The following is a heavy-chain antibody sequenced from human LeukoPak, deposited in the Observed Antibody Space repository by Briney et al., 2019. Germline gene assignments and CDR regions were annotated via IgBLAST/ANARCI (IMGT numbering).Heavy chain of an antibody. J-gene: IGHJ5*02. Sequence: SETLSLTCTVSGGSISSSSYYWGWIRQPPGKGLEWIGSIYYSGSTYYNPSLKSRVTISVDTSKNQFSLKLSSVTAADTAVYYCARVGVVVAATRFGSWFDPWGQGTLVTVSS. CDR2: IYYSGST. V-gene: IGHV4-39*07. CDR3: ARVGVVVAATRFGSWFDP. D-gene: IGHD2-15*01. CDR1: GGSISSSSYY.